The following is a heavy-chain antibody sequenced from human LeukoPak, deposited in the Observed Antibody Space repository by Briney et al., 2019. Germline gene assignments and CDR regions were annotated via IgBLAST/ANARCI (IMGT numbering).Heavy chain of an antibody. V-gene: IGHV4-39*01. CDR3: ARMLSVGDSSGYYYYYYYMDV. J-gene: IGHJ6*03. Sequence: PSETLSLTCTVSGVSISSSNSYWGWIRQPPGNGLEWIGSIYYSGNTYYNASLKSQVSISIDTSKNRFSLKLTSVTAADTAVYYCARMLSVGDSSGYYYYYYYMDVWGKGTTVTVSS. D-gene: IGHD3-22*01. CDR2: IYYSGNT. CDR1: GVSISSSNSY.